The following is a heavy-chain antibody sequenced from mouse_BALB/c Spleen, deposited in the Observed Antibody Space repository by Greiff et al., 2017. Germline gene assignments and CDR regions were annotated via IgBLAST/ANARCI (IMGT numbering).Heavy chain of an antibody. J-gene: IGHJ3*01. Sequence: EVKLQHSGPGLVKPSQSLSLTCTVTGYSITSDYAWNWIRQFPGNKLEWMGYISYSGSTSYNPSLKSRISITRDTSKNQFFLQLNSVTTEDTATSYCARSGDGYYCFAYWGQGTLVTVSA. V-gene: IGHV3-2*02. CDR3: ARSGDGYYCFAY. CDR1: GYSITSDYA. CDR2: ISYSGST. D-gene: IGHD2-3*01.